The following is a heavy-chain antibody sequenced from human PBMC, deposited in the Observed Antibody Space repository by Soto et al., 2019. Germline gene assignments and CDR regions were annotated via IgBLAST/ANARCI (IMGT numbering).Heavy chain of an antibody. J-gene: IGHJ4*02. D-gene: IGHD4-17*01. CDR2: ISSGSNYI. CDR1: GFTFSSYS. Sequence: GGSLRLSCAASGFTFSSYSMSWVRQAPGKGLEWVSSISSGSNYIYYADSVKGRFTISRDNAKNSLSLQMNSLRAEDTAVYYCASSADGEVDYWGQGTLVTVSS. CDR3: ASSADGEVDY. V-gene: IGHV3-21*01.